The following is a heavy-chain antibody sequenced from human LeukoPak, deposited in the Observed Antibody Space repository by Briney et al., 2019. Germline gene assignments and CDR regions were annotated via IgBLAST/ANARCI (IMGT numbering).Heavy chain of an antibody. V-gene: IGHV3-21*01. D-gene: IGHD3-22*01. CDR3: ARGTYYYDSSGYYLGAFDI. Sequence: GGSLRLSCAASGFTFSSYSMNWVRQAPGEGLEWVSSISSSSSYIYYADSVKGRFTISRDNAKNSLYLQMNSLRAEDTAVYYCARGTYYYDSSGYYLGAFDIWGQGTMVTVSS. J-gene: IGHJ3*02. CDR2: ISSSSSYI. CDR1: GFTFSSYS.